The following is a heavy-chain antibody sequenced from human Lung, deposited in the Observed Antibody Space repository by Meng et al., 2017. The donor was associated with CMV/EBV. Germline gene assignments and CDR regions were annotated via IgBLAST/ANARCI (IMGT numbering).Heavy chain of an antibody. CDR2: INHSGST. CDR1: GGSFSGYY. CDR3: ARELGYCSSTSCYTYYYYGMDF. J-gene: IGHJ6*02. V-gene: IGHV4-34*01. Sequence: SETLSLXXAVYGGSFSGYYWSWIRQPPGKGLEWIGEINHSGSTNYNPSLKSRVTISVDTSKNQFSLKLSSVTAADTAVYYCARELGYCSSTSCYTYYYYGMDFWGQGTXVTVSS. D-gene: IGHD2-2*02.